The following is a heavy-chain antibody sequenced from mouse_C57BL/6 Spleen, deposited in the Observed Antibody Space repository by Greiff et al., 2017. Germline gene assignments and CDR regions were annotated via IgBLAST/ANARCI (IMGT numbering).Heavy chain of an antibody. D-gene: IGHD1-1*01. V-gene: IGHV1-69*01. J-gene: IGHJ4*01. Sequence: QVQLQQSGAELVMPGASVKLSCKASGYTFTSYWMHWVKQRPGQGLEWIGEIDPSDSYTNYNQKFKGKSTLTVDKSSSTAYMQLSSLTSEDSAVYYCARYCYGSSPYAMDYWGQGTSVTVSS. CDR2: IDPSDSYT. CDR3: ARYCYGSSPYAMDY. CDR1: GYTFTSYW.